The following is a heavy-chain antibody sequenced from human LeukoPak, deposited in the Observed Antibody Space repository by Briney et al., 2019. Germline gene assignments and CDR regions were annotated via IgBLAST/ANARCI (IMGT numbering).Heavy chain of an antibody. CDR1: GFTFSNYG. V-gene: IGHV3-30*18. J-gene: IGHJ4*02. D-gene: IGHD6-13*01. CDR2: IANDGRDK. CDR3: AKDLNVAAAGYYFDY. Sequence: PGRSLRLSCAASGFTFSNYGMHWVRQAPGKGLEWVVVIANDGRDKRYADPVKGRFTISRDNSKNTVYLQMNSLRAEDTAVYYCAKDLNVAAAGYYFDYWGQGTLVTVSS.